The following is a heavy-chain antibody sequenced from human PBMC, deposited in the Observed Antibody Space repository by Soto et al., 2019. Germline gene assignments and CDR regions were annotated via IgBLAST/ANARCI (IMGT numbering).Heavy chain of an antibody. CDR3: ARKVVVVVAARSLEYFQH. D-gene: IGHD2-15*01. CDR1: GASVSTSDW. V-gene: IGHV4-4*02. J-gene: IGHJ1*01. CDR2: GHHSGGT. Sequence: QVRLQESGPGLVKPSGTLSLTCAVSGASVSTSDWWSWVRQPPGKGLEWIGEGHHSGGTNYNPSLKSRVTISVDTSNNQFSLRLPSVTAADTAVYYCARKVVVVVAARSLEYFQHWGQGTLVTVSS.